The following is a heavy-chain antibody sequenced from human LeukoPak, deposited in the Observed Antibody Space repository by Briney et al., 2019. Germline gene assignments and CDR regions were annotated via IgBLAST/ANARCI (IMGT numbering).Heavy chain of an antibody. V-gene: IGHV3-23*01. J-gene: IGHJ4*02. CDR2: ISGSGGST. CDR1: GFTFSRFS. Sequence: PGGSLRLSCADSGFTFSRFSMNWVRQAPGKGLEWVSAISGSGGSTYYADSVTGRFTISRDNSKNTLYLQMNSLRAEDTAVYYCAKLVPTNWAVDYWGQGTLVTVSS. D-gene: IGHD7-27*01. CDR3: AKLVPTNWAVDY.